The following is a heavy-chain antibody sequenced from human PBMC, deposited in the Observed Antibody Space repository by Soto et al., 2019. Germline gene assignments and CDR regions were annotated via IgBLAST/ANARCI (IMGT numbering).Heavy chain of an antibody. D-gene: IGHD5-18*01. CDR1: GGSISDYY. CDR3: ARFYSYGSRSHWYFDL. J-gene: IGHJ2*01. Sequence: QVQLQESGPGLVKASESLSLTCNVSGGSISDYYWSWIRQPPGKGLEWIGYIYYSGSTTYNPSLTSRVAISVATSKKHCSLRLYSVTAADTAVYYCARFYSYGSRSHWYFDLWGRGTLVSVSS. CDR2: IYYSGST. V-gene: IGHV4-59*01.